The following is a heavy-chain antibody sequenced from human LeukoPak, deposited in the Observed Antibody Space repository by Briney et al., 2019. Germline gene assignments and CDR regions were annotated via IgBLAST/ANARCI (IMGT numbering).Heavy chain of an antibody. CDR1: GYTFTSYY. D-gene: IGHD6-13*01. CDR2: INPSGAST. J-gene: IGHJ4*02. V-gene: IGHV1-46*01. Sequence: GASVKVSCKASGYTFTSYYMQRVRQAPGQGLEWMGIINPSGASTSYAQKFQGRVTMTRDTSTSTVYMELSSLRSEDTAVYYCARDGYLASDSSRWYVGYWGQGTLVTVSS. CDR3: ARDGYLASDSSRWYVGY.